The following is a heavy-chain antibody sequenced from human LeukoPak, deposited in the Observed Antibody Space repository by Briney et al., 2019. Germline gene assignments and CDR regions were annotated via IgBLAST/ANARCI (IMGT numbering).Heavy chain of an antibody. CDR1: GYSISSGYY. Sequence: SETLSLTCTVSGYSISSGYYWGWIRQPPGKGLEWIGSIYHSGSTYYNPSLKSRVTISVDTSKNQFSLKLSSVTAADTAVYYCASIRVAVAGSYYFDYWGQGTLVTVSS. CDR2: IYHSGST. D-gene: IGHD6-19*01. CDR3: ASIRVAVAGSYYFDY. J-gene: IGHJ4*02. V-gene: IGHV4-38-2*02.